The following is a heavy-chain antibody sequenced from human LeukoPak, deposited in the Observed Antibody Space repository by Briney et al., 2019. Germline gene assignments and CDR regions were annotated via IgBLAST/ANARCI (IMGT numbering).Heavy chain of an antibody. V-gene: IGHV3-33*01. Sequence: GGSLRLSCVASGFIYSNYGVHWVRQAPGRGLEWLDVLSFDESQEYYAESVKGRFTISRDNSRKTGYLQMNSLRGDDTGVYYCTRGEEGWYLDDSGRGTMVTVSS. CDR2: LSFDESQE. CDR3: TRGEEGWYLDD. CDR1: GFIYSNYG. J-gene: IGHJ2*01.